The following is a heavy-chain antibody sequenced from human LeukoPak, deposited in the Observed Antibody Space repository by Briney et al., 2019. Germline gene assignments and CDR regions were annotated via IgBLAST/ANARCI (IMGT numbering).Heavy chain of an antibody. Sequence: PGTSLRLSCAASGFTFSSNAMHWVRQAPGKGLEWVAVIWYDGSNKYYADSVKGRFTISRDNSKNTLYLQMNSLRAEDTAVYYCARSYYYGSGSYYQGYWGQGTLVTVSS. CDR2: IWYDGSNK. J-gene: IGHJ4*02. CDR3: ARSYYYGSGSYYQGY. D-gene: IGHD3-10*01. V-gene: IGHV3-33*08. CDR1: GFTFSSNA.